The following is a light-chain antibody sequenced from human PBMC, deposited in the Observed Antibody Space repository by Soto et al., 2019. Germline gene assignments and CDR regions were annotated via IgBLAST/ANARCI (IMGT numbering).Light chain of an antibody. Sequence: QLVLTQPPSASASLGASVNLTCILSRGYNNYAIAWNQQQPGRGPRYLLKVNSDGSHNKGDGIPDRFSGSSSGAERHLTISGLQSEDEAVYFCQSWGTGNRVFGGGTKLTVL. CDR1: RGYNNYA. CDR3: QSWGTGNRV. V-gene: IGLV4-69*02. J-gene: IGLJ3*02. CDR2: VNSDGSH.